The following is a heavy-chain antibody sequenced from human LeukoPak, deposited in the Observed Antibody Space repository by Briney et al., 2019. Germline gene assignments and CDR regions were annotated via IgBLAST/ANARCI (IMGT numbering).Heavy chain of an antibody. J-gene: IGHJ5*02. D-gene: IGHD2-2*01. V-gene: IGHV4-59*01. CDR2: IYYSGST. CDR3: ARGQGGYCGSTSCYNWLDP. Sequence: PSETLSLTCTVSGGSISSYYWSWIRQPPGKGLEWIGYIYYSGSTNYNPSLKSRVTISVDTSKNQFSLKLSSVTAADTAVYYCARGQGGYCGSTSCYNWLDPWGQGTLVTVSS. CDR1: GGSISSYY.